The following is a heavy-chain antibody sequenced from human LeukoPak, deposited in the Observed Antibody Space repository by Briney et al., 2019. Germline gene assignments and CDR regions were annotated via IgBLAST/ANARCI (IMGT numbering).Heavy chain of an antibody. D-gene: IGHD3-10*01. V-gene: IGHV4-61*02. CDR3: AREGLNMVRGVIPKEAWGWFDP. J-gene: IGHJ5*02. Sequence: SETLSLTCTVSGGSISSGSYYWNWIRQPAGKGLEWIGRIYSSGSTNYNPSLKSRVTISVDTSKNQFSLKLSSVTAAGTAVYYCAREGLNMVRGVIPKEAWGWFDPWGQGTLVTVSS. CDR2: IYSSGST. CDR1: GGSISSGSYY.